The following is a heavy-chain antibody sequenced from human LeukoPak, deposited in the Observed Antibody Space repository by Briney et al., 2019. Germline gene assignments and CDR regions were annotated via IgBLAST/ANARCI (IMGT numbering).Heavy chain of an antibody. Sequence: GGSLRLSCAASGFSVTDYAMTWIRQSPGKGLEWVSSMSDIGPNSYYADSVKGRFTISRDTSKNTLFLQMNSLRAEDTALYYCARRLSLRFDAFAVWGPGTVVTVSS. CDR2: MSDIGPNS. CDR3: ARRLSLRFDAFAV. V-gene: IGHV3-23*01. D-gene: IGHD3-3*01. CDR1: GFSVTDYA. J-gene: IGHJ3*01.